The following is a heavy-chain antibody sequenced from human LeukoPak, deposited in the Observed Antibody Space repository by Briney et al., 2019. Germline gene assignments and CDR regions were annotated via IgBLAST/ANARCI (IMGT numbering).Heavy chain of an antibody. CDR1: GFTFSSYA. V-gene: IGHV3-23*01. D-gene: IGHD1-26*01. CDR2: IGSVFTT. Sequence: GGSLRLSCEASGFTFSSYAMSWVRQAPGKGLEWVSTIGSVFTTYYADSVKGRFTISRDNSKTTVFLQMNSLRAEDTAVYYCAKGGPSGGFYIASDYWGQGALVTVSS. CDR3: AKGGPSGGFYIASDY. J-gene: IGHJ4*02.